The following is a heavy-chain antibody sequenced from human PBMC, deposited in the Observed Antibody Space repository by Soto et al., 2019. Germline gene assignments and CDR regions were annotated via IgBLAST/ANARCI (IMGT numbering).Heavy chain of an antibody. CDR3: AKGAFLLWSPMDV. CDR2: ISGSGGTI. Sequence: PVGPLRHSCAASGFTFSDYYMNWIRQAPGKGLEWVSYISGSGGTIYYADSVKGRFTISRDNSKNTLYLQMNSLRAEDTAVYYCAKGAFLLWSPMDVWGQGTTVTVSS. J-gene: IGHJ6*02. D-gene: IGHD3-10*01. CDR1: GFTFSDYY. V-gene: IGHV3-23*01.